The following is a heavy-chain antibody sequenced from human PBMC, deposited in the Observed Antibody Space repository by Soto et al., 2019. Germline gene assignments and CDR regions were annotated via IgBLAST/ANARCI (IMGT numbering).Heavy chain of an antibody. CDR2: INHSGST. J-gene: IGHJ5*02. CDR1: GVAFRRYD. V-gene: IGHV4-34*01. CDR3: ARGRGFDP. Sequence: SATLSRTFKVWGVAFRRYDLSWIRHPPGKGLEWIGEINHSGSTNYNPSLKSRVTISVDTSKNQFSLKLSSVTAADTDVYYCARGRGFDPWGQGNLVNVS.